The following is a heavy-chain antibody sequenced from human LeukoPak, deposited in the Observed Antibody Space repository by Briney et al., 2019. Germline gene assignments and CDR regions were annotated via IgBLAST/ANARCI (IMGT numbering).Heavy chain of an antibody. V-gene: IGHV3-30-3*01. CDR1: GFTFSDYA. CDR3: ARVFLERLTSGYFDS. D-gene: IGHD3-3*01. J-gene: IGHJ4*02. CDR2: ISDEGHQK. Sequence: PGGSLGLSCAASGFTFSDYAMHWVRQGPGKGLEWVAVISDEGHQKYYGDSVKGRFTISRDNPKNTLYLQMNSLRDDDTAVYYCARVFLERLTSGYFDSWGQGTLVTVSP.